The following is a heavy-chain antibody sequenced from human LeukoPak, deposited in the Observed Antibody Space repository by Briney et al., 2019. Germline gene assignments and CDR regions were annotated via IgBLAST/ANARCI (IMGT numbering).Heavy chain of an antibody. CDR2: ISPSGSIL. J-gene: IGHJ4*02. Sequence: PGGSLRLSCAASGFTFPRHGINWVRQAPGKGLEWVSGISPSGSILYYADSVKGRFTISRDNAKNTLYLQMNSLRVEDTAVYYCARALGSGWVYFLGGQGTLVTVSS. CDR1: GFTFPRHG. D-gene: IGHD3-10*01. V-gene: IGHV3-23*01. CDR3: ARALGSGWVYFL.